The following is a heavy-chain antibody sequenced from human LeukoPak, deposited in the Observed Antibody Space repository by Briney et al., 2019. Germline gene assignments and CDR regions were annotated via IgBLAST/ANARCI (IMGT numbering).Heavy chain of an antibody. J-gene: IGHJ4*02. D-gene: IGHD3-22*01. CDR3: ASAPISDPYYYDSSGYYAFDY. CDR1: GFTFSSYW. V-gene: IGHV3-74*01. Sequence: PGGSLRLSCAASGFTFSSYWMHWVRQAPGKGLVWVSRINSDGSSTSYADSVKGRFTISRDNAKNTLYLQMNSLRAEDTAVYYCASAPISDPYYYDSSGYYAFDYWGQGTLVTVSS. CDR2: INSDGSST.